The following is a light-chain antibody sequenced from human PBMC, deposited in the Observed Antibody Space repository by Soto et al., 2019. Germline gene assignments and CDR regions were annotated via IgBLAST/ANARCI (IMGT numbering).Light chain of an antibody. V-gene: IGKV3-20*01. CDR3: QQYGTSPLT. CDR2: GAS. CDR1: QSGSSNY. Sequence: EIVLTQSPGTLSLSPGERATLSCGASQSGSSNYLAWYQQKPGQGPRLLIYGASSRATAIPDRFSGSGSGTDFTLTITRLEPEDFAVYYCQQYGTSPLTFGGGTKIEIK. J-gene: IGKJ4*01.